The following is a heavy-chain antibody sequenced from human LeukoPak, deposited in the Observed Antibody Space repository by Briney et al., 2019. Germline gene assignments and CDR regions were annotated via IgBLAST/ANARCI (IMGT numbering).Heavy chain of an antibody. CDR1: GYTFTGYY. CDR2: INPNSGGT. Sequence: ASVKVSCKASGYTFTGYYMHWVRQAPGQGLEWMGWINPNSGGTNYAQKFQGRVTMTRDTSIGTAYMELRSLRSDDTAVYFCAREGGTWVPFDYWGQGTLVTVSS. V-gene: IGHV1-2*02. J-gene: IGHJ4*02. CDR3: AREGGTWVPFDY. D-gene: IGHD1-1*01.